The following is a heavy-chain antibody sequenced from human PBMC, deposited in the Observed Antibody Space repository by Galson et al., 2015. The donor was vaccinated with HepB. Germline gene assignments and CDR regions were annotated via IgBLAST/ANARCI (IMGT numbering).Heavy chain of an antibody. CDR1: GGTFSSYT. CDR3: ARVDGDYGFDY. D-gene: IGHD4-17*01. Sequence: CKASGGTFSSYTISWVRQAPGQGLEWMGRIIPILGIANYAQKFQGRATITADKSTSTAYMELSSLRSEDTAVYYCARVDGDYGFDYWGQGTLVTVSS. V-gene: IGHV1-69*02. CDR2: IIPILGIA. J-gene: IGHJ4*02.